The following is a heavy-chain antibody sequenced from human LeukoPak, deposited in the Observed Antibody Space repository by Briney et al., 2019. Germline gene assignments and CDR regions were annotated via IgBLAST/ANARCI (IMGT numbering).Heavy chain of an antibody. CDR1: GYTFTSYD. Sequence: GDSVKVSCKASGYTFTSYDINWVRQATGQGLEWMGWMNPNSGNTGYAQKFQGRVTITRNTSISTAYMELSSLRSEDTAVYYCARGSSSSWYGNYYYYMDVWGKGTTVTISS. V-gene: IGHV1-8*03. J-gene: IGHJ6*03. CDR3: ARGSSSSWYGNYYYYMDV. CDR2: MNPNSGNT. D-gene: IGHD6-13*01.